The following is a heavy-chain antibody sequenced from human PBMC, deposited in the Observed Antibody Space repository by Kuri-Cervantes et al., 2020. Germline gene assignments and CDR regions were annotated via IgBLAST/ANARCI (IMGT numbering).Heavy chain of an antibody. CDR2: ITPFNGNT. D-gene: IGHD1-26*01. CDR1: GYTFTYRY. J-gene: IGHJ6*03. CDR3: ARVSGGSYGYYYYMDV. V-gene: IGHV1-45*02. Sequence: SVKVSCKASGYTFTYRYLHWVRQAPGQALEWMGWITPFNGNTDYARKFQDRVTITTDESTSTAYMELSSLRSEDTAVYYCARVSGGSYGYYYYMDVWGKGTTVTVSS.